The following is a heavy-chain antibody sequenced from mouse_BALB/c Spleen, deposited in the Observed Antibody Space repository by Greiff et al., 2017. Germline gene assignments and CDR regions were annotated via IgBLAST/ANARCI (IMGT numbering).Heavy chain of an antibody. CDR3: AFTTGYYFDY. V-gene: IGHV3-2*02. J-gene: IGHJ2*01. Sequence: VQLKESGPGLVKPSQSLSLTCTVTGYSITSDYAWNWIRQFPGNKLEWMGYISYSGSTSYNPSLKSRISITRDTSKNQFFLQLNSVTTEDTATYYCAFTTGYYFDYWGQGTTLTVSS. CDR2: ISYSGST. D-gene: IGHD1-1*01. CDR1: GYSITSDYA.